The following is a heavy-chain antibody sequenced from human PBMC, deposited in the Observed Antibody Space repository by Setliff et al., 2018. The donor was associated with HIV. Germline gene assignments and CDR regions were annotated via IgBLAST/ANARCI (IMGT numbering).Heavy chain of an antibody. Sequence: KPSETLSLTCTVSGNSTSTYFWSWIRQPAGKGLEWIGRIYPSGATNYNPSLKSRVTMSVDMSRNPFSLKLSSVTAADTAVYYCARIRGDYFFDYWGQGILVTVSS. V-gene: IGHV4-4*07. CDR3: ARIRGDYFFDY. D-gene: IGHD2-21*02. CDR2: IYPSGAT. CDR1: GNSTSTYF. J-gene: IGHJ4*02.